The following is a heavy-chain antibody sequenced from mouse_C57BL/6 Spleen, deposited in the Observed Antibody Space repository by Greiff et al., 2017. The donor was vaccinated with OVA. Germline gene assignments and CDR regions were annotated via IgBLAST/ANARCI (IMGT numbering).Heavy chain of an antibody. CDR1: GFTFSDYG. J-gene: IGHJ2*01. CDR3: ARGITNYYFDY. V-gene: IGHV5-17*01. D-gene: IGHD1-1*01. CDR2: ISSGSSTI. Sequence: EVQLQESGGGLVKPGGSLKLSCAASGFTFSDYGMHWVRQAPEKGLEWVAYISSGSSTIYYADTVKGRFTISRDNAKNTLFLQMTSLRSEDTAMYYCARGITNYYFDYWGQGTTLTVSS.